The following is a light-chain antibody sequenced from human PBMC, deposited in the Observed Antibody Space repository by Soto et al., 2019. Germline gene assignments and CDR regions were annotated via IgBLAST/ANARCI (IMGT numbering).Light chain of an antibody. CDR3: SSCTSGSTPYV. CDR1: SSDVGGYNC. CDR2: DVS. Sequence: QSALTQPASVSGSPGQSITISCTGTSSDVGGYNCVSWYQQHPGKAPKLMIFDVSNRPSGVSYRFSGSKSGNTASLTISGLQAEDEAAYYCSSCTSGSTPYVFGTGTKLTVL. J-gene: IGLJ1*01. V-gene: IGLV2-14*01.